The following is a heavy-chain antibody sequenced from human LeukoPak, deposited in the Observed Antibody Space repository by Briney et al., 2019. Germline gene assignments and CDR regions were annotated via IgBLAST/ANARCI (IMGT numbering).Heavy chain of an antibody. D-gene: IGHD3-10*01. V-gene: IGHV1-18*01. Sequence: ASVKVSCKASGYTFTSYGISWVRQAPGQGLEWMGWISAYNGNTNYAQKLQGRVTMTTDTSTSTAYMELRSLRSDDTAVYYCARESITMVRGVITRYYYYYMDVWGKGTTVTISS. CDR2: ISAYNGNT. CDR1: GYTFTSYG. J-gene: IGHJ6*03. CDR3: ARESITMVRGVITRYYYYYMDV.